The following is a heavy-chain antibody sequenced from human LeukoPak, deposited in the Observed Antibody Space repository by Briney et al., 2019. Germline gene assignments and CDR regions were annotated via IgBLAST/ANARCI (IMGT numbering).Heavy chain of an antibody. Sequence: GGSLRLSCAASGYTFSSFSINWVRQAPGKGLEWVSSISVRSNYIYYADSVRGRFTISRDDARDSPYLQMNSLRAEDTAVYYCVRLRRNSDTSGYYYYYDFWGQGTLVTVSS. J-gene: IGHJ4*02. D-gene: IGHD3-22*01. CDR2: ISVRSNYI. V-gene: IGHV3-21*01. CDR1: GYTFSSFS. CDR3: VRLRRNSDTSGYYYYYDF.